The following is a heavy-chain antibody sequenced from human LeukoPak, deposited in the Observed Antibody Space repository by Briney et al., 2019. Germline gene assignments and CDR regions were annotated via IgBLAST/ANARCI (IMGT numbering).Heavy chain of an antibody. Sequence: SETLSLTCTVSGGSITSFCWNWIRQPAGKGLGWVGRIDTSGSTNYNPSLKSRVTMSVDTSKNQFSLRLSSVTAADTAVYYCARGQWELLRYNYIDVWGKGTTVTVSS. J-gene: IGHJ6*03. CDR3: ARGQWELLRYNYIDV. V-gene: IGHV4-4*07. D-gene: IGHD1-26*01. CDR1: GGSITSFC. CDR2: IDTSGST.